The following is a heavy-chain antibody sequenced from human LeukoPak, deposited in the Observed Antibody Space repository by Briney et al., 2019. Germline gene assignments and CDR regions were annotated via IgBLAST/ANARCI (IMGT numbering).Heavy chain of an antibody. CDR2: IKEDGTVK. CDR1: GFAFSRYW. J-gene: IGHJ4*02. D-gene: IGHD3-10*01. Sequence: PGGSLRLSCAASGFAFSRYWMSWVGQAPGKGLEWVANIKEDGTVKYYVESVKGRFTISRDNAKNSLYLQMNSLRAEDTAVYYCAASITMFDYWGQGTLVTVSS. V-gene: IGHV3-7*02. CDR3: AASITMFDY.